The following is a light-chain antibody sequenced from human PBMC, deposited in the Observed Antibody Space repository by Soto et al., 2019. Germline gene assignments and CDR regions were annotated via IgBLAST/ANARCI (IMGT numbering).Light chain of an antibody. CDR2: EVS. V-gene: IGLV2-14*01. J-gene: IGLJ1*01. CDR1: SSDVGGYNY. Sequence: QSVLTQPASVSGSPGQSITISCTGTSSDVGGYNYVSWYQQHPGKAPKVMIYEVSNRPSGVSNRFSGSKSGNTASLTISGLQAEDEADYYCCSYTSSGTYAFGRGTTVTVL. CDR3: CSYTSSGTYA.